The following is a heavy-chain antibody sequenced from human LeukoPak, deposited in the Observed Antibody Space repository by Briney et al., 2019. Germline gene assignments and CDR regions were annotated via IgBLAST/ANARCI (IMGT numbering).Heavy chain of an antibody. CDR1: GVTFSDYY. Sequence: GGSLRLSCVASGVTFSDYYLNRVRQAPGKGLEWVSYITSGSSNIYYADSVKGRFTISRDNSKNSLYLQMNRLRVEDTALYYCAKDRYCTSSSCPIDYWGQGTMVTVSS. CDR3: AKDRYCTSSSCPIDY. V-gene: IGHV3-48*04. J-gene: IGHJ4*02. D-gene: IGHD2-2*01. CDR2: ITSGSSNI.